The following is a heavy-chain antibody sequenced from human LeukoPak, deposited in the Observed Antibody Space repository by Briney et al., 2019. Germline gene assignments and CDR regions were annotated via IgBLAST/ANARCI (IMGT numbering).Heavy chain of an antibody. J-gene: IGHJ4*02. D-gene: IGHD1-14*01. CDR2: IESKTDGGAT. Sequence: PGGSQRLSCAASGFTFSDAWMSWVRQAPGKGLEWVGRIESKTDGGATEYAAPVKGRFTISRDDSKKTLYLQMDSLRTEDTAVYYCTKYTNHNDFDYWGQGTLVTVSS. CDR3: TKYTNHNDFDY. V-gene: IGHV3-15*04. CDR1: GFTFSDAW.